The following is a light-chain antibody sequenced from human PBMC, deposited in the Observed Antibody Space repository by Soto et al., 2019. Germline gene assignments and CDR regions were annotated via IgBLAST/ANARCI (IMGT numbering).Light chain of an antibody. J-gene: IGKJ1*01. CDR2: DAS. CDR1: QGISTW. V-gene: IGKV1-5*01. CDR3: QQYNSYPWT. Sequence: DIQMTQSPSTLSASVGDRVTITCRASQGISTWLAWYQQKPGKAPKLLIYDASSLESGVPSRFSGSGSGTELKLTITSLKADNFATYYCQQYNSYPWTFGQGTKVEIK.